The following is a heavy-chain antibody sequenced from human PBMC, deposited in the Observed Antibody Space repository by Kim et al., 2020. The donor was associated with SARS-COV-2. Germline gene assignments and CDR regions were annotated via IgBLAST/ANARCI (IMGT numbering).Heavy chain of an antibody. CDR3: ARDICGGDCYGPYNWFDP. J-gene: IGHJ5*02. V-gene: IGHV3-30*01. Sequence: KGRFTISRDNSKNTLYLQMNSLRAEDTAVYYCARDICGGDCYGPYNWFDPWGQGTLVSVSS. D-gene: IGHD2-21*02.